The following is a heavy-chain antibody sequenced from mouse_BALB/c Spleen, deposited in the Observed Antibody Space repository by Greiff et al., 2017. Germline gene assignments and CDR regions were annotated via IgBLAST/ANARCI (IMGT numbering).Heavy chain of an antibody. D-gene: IGHD2-4*01. V-gene: IGHV1-5*01. CDR3: TRNDYDGSPFDY. CDR1: GYSFTSYW. J-gene: IGHJ2*01. CDR2: IYPGNSDT. Sequence: VQLKQSGTVLARPGASVKMSCKASGYSFTSYWMHWVKQRPGQGLEWIGAIYPGNSDTSYNQKFKGKAKLTAVTSASTAYMELSSLTNEDSAVYYCTRNDYDGSPFDYWGQGTTLTVSS.